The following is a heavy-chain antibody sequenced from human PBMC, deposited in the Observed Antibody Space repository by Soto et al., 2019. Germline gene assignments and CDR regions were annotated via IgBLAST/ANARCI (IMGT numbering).Heavy chain of an antibody. CDR1: GYTFTSYA. J-gene: IGHJ5*02. CDR3: ARGPSIAARGWFDP. Sequence: GASVKVSCKASGYTFTSYAMHWVRQAPGQRLEWMGWINAGNGNTKYSQKFQGRVTITRDTSASTAYMELSSLRSDDTAVYYCARGPSIAARGWFDPWGQGTLVTVSS. D-gene: IGHD6-6*01. V-gene: IGHV1-3*01. CDR2: INAGNGNT.